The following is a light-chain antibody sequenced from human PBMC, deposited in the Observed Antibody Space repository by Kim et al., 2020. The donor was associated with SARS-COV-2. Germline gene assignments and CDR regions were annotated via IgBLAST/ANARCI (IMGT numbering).Light chain of an antibody. V-gene: IGLV3-21*04. J-gene: IGLJ2*01. CDR1: NIGTKS. Sequence: SYELTQPPSVSVAPGQTARITCGGDNIGTKSVHWYQQKPGQAPMLVIYYDRDRPSGTPERFSGFNSGNTATLTISRAEAGDEADYYCQVWDSSSDHVVFGGGTQLTVL. CDR2: YDR. CDR3: QVWDSSSDHVV.